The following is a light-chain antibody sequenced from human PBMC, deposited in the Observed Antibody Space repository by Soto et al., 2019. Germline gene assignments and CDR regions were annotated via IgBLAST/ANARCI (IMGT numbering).Light chain of an antibody. CDR2: GAS. V-gene: IGKV3-20*01. CDR3: YQDGGSPTWT. J-gene: IGKJ1*01. Sequence: EIALTQSPGTPPLSPDERATLSCRASQSVSSSSLAWYQQKPGQAPRHLIYGASSRATGTPDRFSGSGSGTDFALTICRLEPEDFAVYYCYQDGGSPTWTFGQGTKVEIK. CDR1: QSVSSSS.